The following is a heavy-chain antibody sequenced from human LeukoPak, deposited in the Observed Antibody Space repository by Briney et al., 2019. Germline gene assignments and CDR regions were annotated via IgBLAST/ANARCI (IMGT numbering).Heavy chain of an antibody. J-gene: IGHJ3*02. Sequence: SEILSLTCTVSGGSISDYSWTWIRQPPGKGLEWIGNISYIGSTNYSPSLKSRVTISIDTSKSQFSLKLCSVTAADTAVYYCATGDDYGDSRGAFDIWGQGTMVTVSS. V-gene: IGHV4-59*01. D-gene: IGHD4-17*01. CDR1: GGSISDYS. CDR3: ATGDDYGDSRGAFDI. CDR2: ISYIGST.